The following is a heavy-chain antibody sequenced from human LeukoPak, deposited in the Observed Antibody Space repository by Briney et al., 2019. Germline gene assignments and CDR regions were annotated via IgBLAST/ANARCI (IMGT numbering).Heavy chain of an antibody. Sequence: SETLSLTCAVSGYSISSGYYWGWIRPPPGKGLEWIGSIYHSGSTYYNPSLKSRVTISVDTSKNQFSLKLSSVTAADTAVYYCASEVAVAGTGDYWGQGTLVTVSS. CDR1: GYSISSGYY. J-gene: IGHJ4*02. CDR2: IYHSGST. D-gene: IGHD6-19*01. V-gene: IGHV4-38-2*01. CDR3: ASEVAVAGTGDY.